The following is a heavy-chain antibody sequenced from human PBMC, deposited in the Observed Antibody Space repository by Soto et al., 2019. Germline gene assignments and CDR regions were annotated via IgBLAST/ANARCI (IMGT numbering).Heavy chain of an antibody. Sequence: PWETLSLTCIVSGVSISSNYWSWIRQPPGQGLEWIGYIHYSGSTNFNPSLKNRVIMSVDTSKNQFSLRLSSVTAADTAVYYCARSYPNTIFGVVPSRGLDVWGQGATVTVSS. J-gene: IGHJ6*02. CDR3: ARSYPNTIFGVVPSRGLDV. D-gene: IGHD3-3*01. CDR1: GVSISSNY. V-gene: IGHV4-59*01. CDR2: IHYSGST.